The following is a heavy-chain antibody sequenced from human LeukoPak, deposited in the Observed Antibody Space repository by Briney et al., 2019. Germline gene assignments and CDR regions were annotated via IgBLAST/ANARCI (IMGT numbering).Heavy chain of an antibody. V-gene: IGHV4-38-2*02. CDR2: MYHSGST. J-gene: IGHJ4*02. D-gene: IGHD3-10*01. CDR3: ARRASGNYYLDY. CDR1: RYSISSGFY. Sequence: SETLSLTCTVSRYSISSGFYWGWIRQPPGKGLEWIGSMYHSGSTYYNPSLKSRVTLSIDTPRNQFSLKLSSVTAADTAVYYCARRASGNYYLDYWGQGTLVTVSS.